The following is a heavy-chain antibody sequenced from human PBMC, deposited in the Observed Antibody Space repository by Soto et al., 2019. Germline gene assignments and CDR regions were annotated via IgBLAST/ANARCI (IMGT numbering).Heavy chain of an antibody. D-gene: IGHD3-16*01. CDR2: INAANGNT. CDR1: GYTFSRYA. CDR3: AREGGVYDYIWGTYSNAMDV. Sequence: ASVKVSCKASGYTFSRYAMHWVRQAPGQRLEWMGWINAANGNTKYSQKLQGRVTITRDTAASTAYMELSSLKSEDTAVYYCAREGGVYDYIWGTYSNAMDVWGQGTAVTVSS. V-gene: IGHV1-3*01. J-gene: IGHJ6*02.